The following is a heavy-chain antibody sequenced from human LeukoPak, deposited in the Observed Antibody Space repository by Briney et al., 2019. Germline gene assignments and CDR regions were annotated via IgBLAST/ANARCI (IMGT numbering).Heavy chain of an antibody. Sequence: PGGSLRLSCAASGFTFSSYGMSWVRQAPGKGLEWVSAISGSGGSTYYADSVKGRFAISRDNSKNTLYLQMNSLRAEDTAVYYCAKFRLWPCYYDSSGPDEGAFDIWGQGTMVTVSS. CDR2: ISGSGGST. V-gene: IGHV3-23*01. J-gene: IGHJ3*02. CDR3: AKFRLWPCYYDSSGPDEGAFDI. CDR1: GFTFSSYG. D-gene: IGHD3-22*01.